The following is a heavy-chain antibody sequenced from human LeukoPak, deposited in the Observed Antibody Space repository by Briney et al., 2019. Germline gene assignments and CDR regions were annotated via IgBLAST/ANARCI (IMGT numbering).Heavy chain of an antibody. Sequence: ASVKVSCKASGYTFTSYYMHWVRQAPGQGLEWMGIINPSGGSTSYAQKFQGRVTMTRDTTTSTVYMELSSLRSEDTAVYYCASYGGYPSAYYYGMDVWGQGTTVTVSS. D-gene: IGHD4-23*01. J-gene: IGHJ6*02. CDR1: GYTFTSYY. CDR3: ASYGGYPSAYYYGMDV. CDR2: INPSGGST. V-gene: IGHV1-46*01.